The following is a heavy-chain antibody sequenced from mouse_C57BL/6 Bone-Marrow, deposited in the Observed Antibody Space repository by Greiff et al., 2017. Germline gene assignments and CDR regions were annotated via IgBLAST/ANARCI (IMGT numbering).Heavy chain of an antibody. CDR1: GFTFSSYA. D-gene: IGHD2-1*01. CDR2: ISDGGSYT. Sequence: EVQRVESGGGLVKPGGSLKLSCAASGFTFSSYAMSWVRQTPEKRLAWVATISDGGSYTYSPYNVKGRFTISRDNANNNLYLQKSHLKSEDTAMYYCARDRINGNLFDYWGQGTTLTVSS. CDR3: ARDRINGNLFDY. J-gene: IGHJ2*01. V-gene: IGHV5-4*01.